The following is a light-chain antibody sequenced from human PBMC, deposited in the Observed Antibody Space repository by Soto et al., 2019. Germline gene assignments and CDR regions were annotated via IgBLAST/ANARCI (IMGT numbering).Light chain of an antibody. J-gene: IGKJ4*01. CDR1: QSISSY. Sequence: DIQMTQSPSSLSASVGDRVTITCRASQSISSYLNWYQQKPGQAPKLLVYAASSLQRGVPSRFSGSGSVTDFTLTISSLQPEDFATYCSQQSYSTPLTFGGGTKVEIK. V-gene: IGKV1-39*01. CDR2: AAS. CDR3: QQSYSTPLT.